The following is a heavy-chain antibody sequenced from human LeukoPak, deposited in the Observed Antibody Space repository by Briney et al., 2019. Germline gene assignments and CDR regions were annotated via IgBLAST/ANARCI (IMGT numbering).Heavy chain of an antibody. CDR1: GGTFSSYA. CDR2: IIPIFGTA. D-gene: IGHD2-8*01. V-gene: IGHV1-69*05. Sequence: SVKVSCRASGGTFSSYAISWVRQAPGQGLEWMGGIIPIFGTANYAQKFHGRVTITTDESTSTAYMELSSLRSEDTAVYYCALSGGYCTNGVCPTDAFDIWGQGTMVTVSS. J-gene: IGHJ3*02. CDR3: ALSGGYCTNGVCPTDAFDI.